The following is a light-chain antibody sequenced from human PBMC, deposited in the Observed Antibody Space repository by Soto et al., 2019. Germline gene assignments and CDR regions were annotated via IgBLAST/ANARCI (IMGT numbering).Light chain of an antibody. CDR2: GNS. V-gene: IGLV1-40*01. J-gene: IGLJ2*01. CDR1: SSNIGAGYD. Sequence: QSVLTPPPSVSGAPGQRVTISCTGSSSNIGAGYDVHWYQQLPGTAPKLLIYGNSNRPSGVPDRFSGSKSGTSASLAIAGLQAEDEADYYCQSYDRSLSGSVFGGGTKLTVL. CDR3: QSYDRSLSGSV.